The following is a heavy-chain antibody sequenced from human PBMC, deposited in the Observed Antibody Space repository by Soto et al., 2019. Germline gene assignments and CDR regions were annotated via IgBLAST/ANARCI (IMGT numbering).Heavy chain of an antibody. Sequence: QVQLVESGGGVVQPGRSLRLSCAASGFTFRTYGMHWVRQAPGKGLEWVAVIWYDGSNKYYADSVKGRFTISRDNSKXXXXXXXXXXXXXXXXXXXXXXXXXXXXXXXCYFDYWGQGTLVTVSS. CDR2: IWYDGSNK. CDR1: GFTFRTYG. V-gene: IGHV3-33*01. J-gene: IGHJ4*02. CDR3: XXXXXXXXXXXCYFDY.